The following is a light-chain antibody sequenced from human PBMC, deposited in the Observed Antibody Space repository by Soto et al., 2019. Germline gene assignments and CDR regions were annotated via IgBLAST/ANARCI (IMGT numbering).Light chain of an antibody. Sequence: QHVLTQSPSASASLGSSVKRTCTLSSGHSIYAIAWHQQQPEKGPRYLMKLSSDGSHSKGDGIPDRFSGSSSGAERYLTISSLQSEDEADYYCQTWDTGARVVFGGGTKLTVL. CDR2: LSSDGSH. V-gene: IGLV4-69*01. CDR3: QTWDTGARVV. CDR1: SGHSIYA. J-gene: IGLJ2*01.